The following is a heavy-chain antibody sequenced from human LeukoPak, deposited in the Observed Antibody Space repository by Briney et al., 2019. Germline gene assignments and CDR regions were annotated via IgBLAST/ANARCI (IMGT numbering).Heavy chain of an antibody. CDR2: ISYSGST. D-gene: IGHD6-13*01. V-gene: IGHV4-59*08. J-gene: IGHJ4*02. CDR1: GGSISSYY. CDR3: ARHSGGIAAAGFDY. Sequence: SETLSLTCTVSGGSISSYYWSWIRQPPGKGLEWIGYISYSGSTNCNPSLKSRVTISVDTSKNQLSLNVSPVTAADTAVYYCARHSGGIAAAGFDYWGQGTLVTVSS.